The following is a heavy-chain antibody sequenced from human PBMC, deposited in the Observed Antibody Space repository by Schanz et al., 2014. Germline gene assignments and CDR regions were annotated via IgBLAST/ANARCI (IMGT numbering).Heavy chain of an antibody. V-gene: IGHV4-39*07. CDR1: GGSISSSSYY. J-gene: IGHJ4*02. Sequence: QLQLQESGPGLVKPSETLSLTCTVSGGSISSSSYYWGWIRQPPGKGLQWIGEVYHSGGTNYNPSLKSRVTISLAVSKNQFSLRLNSVTAADTAVYYCARSVGMVRRYFDSWGQGNLVTVSS. D-gene: IGHD5-18*01. CDR2: VYHSGGT. CDR3: ARSVGMVRRYFDS.